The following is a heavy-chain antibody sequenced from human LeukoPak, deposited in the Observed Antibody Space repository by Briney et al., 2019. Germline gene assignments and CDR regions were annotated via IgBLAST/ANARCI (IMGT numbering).Heavy chain of an antibody. V-gene: IGHV3-30*02. D-gene: IGHD6-6*01. CDR2: IRYDGSNK. CDR3: AKSGYGSSSGLDI. Sequence: GGSLRLSCAASGFTFSSYGMHWVRQAPGKGLEGVAFIRYDGSNKYYADSVKGRFTISRDNSKNTLYLQMNSLRAEDTAVYYCAKSGYGSSSGLDIWGQGTMVTVSS. CDR1: GFTFSSYG. J-gene: IGHJ3*02.